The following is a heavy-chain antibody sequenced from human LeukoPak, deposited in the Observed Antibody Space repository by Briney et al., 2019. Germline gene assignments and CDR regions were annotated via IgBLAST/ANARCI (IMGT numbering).Heavy chain of an antibody. J-gene: IGHJ4*02. CDR2: INPNSGGT. CDR1: GYTFTGYY. D-gene: IGHD6-13*01. CDR3: ARGRLLGQQLVPSFDY. V-gene: IGHV1-2*02. Sequence: GASVKVSCKASGYTFTGYYMHWVRQAPGQGLEWMGWINPNSGGTNYAQKFQGRVTMTRDTSISTAYMELRNLRSDDTAVYYCARGRLLGQQLVPSFDYWGQGTLVTVSS.